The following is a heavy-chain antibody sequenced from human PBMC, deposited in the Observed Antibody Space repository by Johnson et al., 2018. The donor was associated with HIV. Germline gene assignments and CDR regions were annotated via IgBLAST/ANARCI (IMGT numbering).Heavy chain of an antibody. J-gene: IGHJ3*02. CDR1: GFTVSSNY. CDR2: IFSGGST. D-gene: IGHD3-22*01. Sequence: VQLVESGGGLVQPGGSLRLSCAASGFTVSSNYITWVRQAPGKGLEWVSVIFSGGSTYYADSVKGRCTISRDNSKITLYLQMNSLRVEDTAVYYCARDRPHDDNGYYYVPDAFDIWGQGTMVTVSS. V-gene: IGHV3-66*01. CDR3: ARDRPHDDNGYYYVPDAFDI.